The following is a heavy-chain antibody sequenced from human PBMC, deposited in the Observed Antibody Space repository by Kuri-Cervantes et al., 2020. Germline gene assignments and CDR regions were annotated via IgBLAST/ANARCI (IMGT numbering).Heavy chain of an antibody. CDR1: GFTFSSYA. V-gene: IGHV3-23*01. CDR2: ISGSGGST. J-gene: IGHJ6*02. CDR3: AKDRTMLRDMDV. Sequence: GGSLRLSCAASGFTFSSYAISWVRQAPGKGLEWVSAISGSGGSTYYADSVKGRFTISRDNSKNTLYLQMNSLRAEDTAVYYCAKDRTMLRDMDVWGQGTTVTVSS. D-gene: IGHD3-10*01.